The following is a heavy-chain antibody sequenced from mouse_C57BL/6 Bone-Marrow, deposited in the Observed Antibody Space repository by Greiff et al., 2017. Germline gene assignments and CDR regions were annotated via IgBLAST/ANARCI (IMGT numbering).Heavy chain of an antibody. V-gene: IGHV1-81*01. Sequence: QVQLQQPGAELARPGASVKLSCKASGYTFTSYGISWVKQRTGQGLEWIGEIYPRSGNTYYNEKFKGKATLTADKSSSTAYMELRSLTSEDSAVYFCARGGLLWLRRGLDYWGQGTTLTVSS. J-gene: IGHJ2*01. CDR3: ARGGLLWLRRGLDY. D-gene: IGHD2-2*01. CDR2: IYPRSGNT. CDR1: GYTFTSYG.